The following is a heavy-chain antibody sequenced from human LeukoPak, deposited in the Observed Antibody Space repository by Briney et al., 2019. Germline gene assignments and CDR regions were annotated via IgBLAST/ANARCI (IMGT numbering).Heavy chain of an antibody. Sequence: GGSLRLSCADRGFTFSSYKINWVRQAPGKGLEWVSHISSSGSTIYYADSVKGRFTISRDNAKNSLYLQMNSLRAEDTAVYYCARGEYSSSWYDGKGNWLDPWGQGTLVTVSS. CDR2: ISSSGSTI. CDR3: ARGEYSSSWYDGKGNWLDP. D-gene: IGHD6-13*01. CDR1: GFTFSSYK. J-gene: IGHJ5*02. V-gene: IGHV3-48*03.